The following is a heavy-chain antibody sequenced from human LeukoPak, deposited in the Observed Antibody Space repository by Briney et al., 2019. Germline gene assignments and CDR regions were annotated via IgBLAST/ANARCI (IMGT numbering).Heavy chain of an antibody. D-gene: IGHD3-22*01. CDR1: GYTFTGHY. Sequence: ASVKVSCKASGYTFTGHYIQWVRQAPGQGLEWMGWINPNSGGTNYAQKFQDRVTMTRDTSISTAYMELRSLRSDDTAVYYCARRYYYDSSGYPHFDYWGQGTLVTVSS. V-gene: IGHV1-2*02. CDR2: INPNSGGT. J-gene: IGHJ4*02. CDR3: ARRYYYDSSGYPHFDY.